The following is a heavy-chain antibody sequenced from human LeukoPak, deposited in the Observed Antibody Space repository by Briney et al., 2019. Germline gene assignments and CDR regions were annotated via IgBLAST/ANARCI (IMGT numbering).Heavy chain of an antibody. Sequence: GGSLRLSCAASEFAFIAYFMNWCRQAPGKGLEWVASITSGSKYIFYADSVRGRFTISRDNAENSLFLHMKSLRADDTGVYFCGRDEETVAGLTGFDLWGQGTLVTVSS. CDR1: EFAFIAYF. V-gene: IGHV3-21*01. D-gene: IGHD6-19*01. J-gene: IGHJ4*02. CDR3: GRDEETVAGLTGFDL. CDR2: ITSGSKYI.